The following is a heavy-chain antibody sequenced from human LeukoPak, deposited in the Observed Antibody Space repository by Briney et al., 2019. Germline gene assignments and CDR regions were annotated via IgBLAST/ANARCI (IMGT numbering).Heavy chain of an antibody. V-gene: IGHV1-24*01. D-gene: IGHD5-18*01. Sequence: ASVKVSCKVSGYTLTELSMHWVRQAPGKGLEWMGGFDPEDGETIYAQKFQGRVTMTEDTSTDTAYMELSSLRSEDTAVYYCATANDHSYGSYFDYWGQGTLVTVSS. CDR1: GYTLTELS. CDR2: FDPEDGET. J-gene: IGHJ4*02. CDR3: ATANDHSYGSYFDY.